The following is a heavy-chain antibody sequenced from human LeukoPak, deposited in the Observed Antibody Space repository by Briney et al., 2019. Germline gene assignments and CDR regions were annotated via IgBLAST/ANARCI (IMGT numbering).Heavy chain of an antibody. D-gene: IGHD3-9*01. Sequence: GASVKVSCKAPGYTFTSYDINWVRQATGQGLERMGWMNPSSGNTGYAQKFQGRVTITRNTSISTAYMELSSLRSEDTAVYYCARGGPVRYFDWLLYWFDPWGQGTLVTVSS. J-gene: IGHJ5*02. CDR1: GYTFTSYD. CDR3: ARGGPVRYFDWLLYWFDP. CDR2: MNPSSGNT. V-gene: IGHV1-8*03.